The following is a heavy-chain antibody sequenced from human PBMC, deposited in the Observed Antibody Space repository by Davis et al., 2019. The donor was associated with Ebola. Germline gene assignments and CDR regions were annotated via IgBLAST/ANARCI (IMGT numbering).Heavy chain of an antibody. Sequence: SETLSPTCAVHGGSFSGYYWSWIRQPPGKGLEWIGEINHSGSTNYNPSLKSRDTISVDTSKNQFSLKLSSVTAADTAVYYCSNGYSSSWYYYGMDVWGQGTTVTVSS. CDR1: GGSFSGYY. CDR2: INHSGST. CDR3: SNGYSSSWYYYGMDV. V-gene: IGHV4-34*01. D-gene: IGHD6-13*01. J-gene: IGHJ6*02.